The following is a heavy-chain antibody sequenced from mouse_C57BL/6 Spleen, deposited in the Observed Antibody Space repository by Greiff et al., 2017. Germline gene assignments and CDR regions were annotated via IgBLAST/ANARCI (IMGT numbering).Heavy chain of an antibody. CDR2: INPNNGGT. J-gene: IGHJ4*01. V-gene: IGHV1-26*01. Sequence: EVQLQQSGPELVKPGASVKISCKASGYTFPDYYMNWVKQSHGKSLEWIGDINPNNGGTSYNQKFKGKATLLVDKSSSTAYMELRSLTAEDSAVYNCARGDDGYYDGYAMDYGGQGTSVTVSS. CDR3: ARGDDGYYDGYAMDY. D-gene: IGHD2-3*01. CDR1: GYTFPDYY.